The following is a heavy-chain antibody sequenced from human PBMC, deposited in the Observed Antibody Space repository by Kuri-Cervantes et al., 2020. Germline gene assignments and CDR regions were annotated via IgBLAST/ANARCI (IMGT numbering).Heavy chain of an antibody. V-gene: IGHV7-4-1*02. CDR1: GYTFSTYA. Sequence: ASVKVSCKASGYTFSTYAMTWLRQAPGQRLEWLGWINTKTGNPTYAQGFTGRFLFSLDTSVSTAYLQISSLKAEDTAVYYCAKDGGPFSPWELQYFDYWGQETLVTVSS. CDR3: AKDGGPFSPWELQYFDY. J-gene: IGHJ4*02. D-gene: IGHD1-26*01. CDR2: INTKTGNP.